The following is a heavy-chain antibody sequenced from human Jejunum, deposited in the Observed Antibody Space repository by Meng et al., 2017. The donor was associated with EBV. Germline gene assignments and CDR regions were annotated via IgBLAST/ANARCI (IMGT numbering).Heavy chain of an antibody. D-gene: IGHD6-6*01. CDR1: GCTFGRDA. V-gene: IGHV3-33*01. CDR3: ARDPYDDSRSDFDY. CDR2: LWYDGGNK. Sequence: VLMVGAWGGVVQPGRSLRLSCPSSGCTFGRDAMDWVRQAPGKWLEWVAVLWYDGGNKYYADTVKGRFTISRDNSNNTVYLQMNSLRAEDTAVYYCARDPYDDSRSDFDYWCQGTLVTVSS. J-gene: IGHJ4*02.